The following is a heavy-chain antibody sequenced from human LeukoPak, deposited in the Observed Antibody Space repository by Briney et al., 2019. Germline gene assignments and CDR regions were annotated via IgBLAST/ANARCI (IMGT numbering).Heavy chain of an antibody. V-gene: IGHV3-23*01. CDR1: GFTFSSYA. CDR2: ISGSGGST. Sequence: GGSLRLSCAASGFTFSSYAMSWVRQAPGKGLEWVSAISGSGGSTYYADSVKGRFTISRDNSKNTLYLQMNSLRAEDTAVYYCAKIPYDSSGYYYFDYWGQGTLVTVSS. CDR3: AKIPYDSSGYYYFDY. D-gene: IGHD3-22*01. J-gene: IGHJ4*02.